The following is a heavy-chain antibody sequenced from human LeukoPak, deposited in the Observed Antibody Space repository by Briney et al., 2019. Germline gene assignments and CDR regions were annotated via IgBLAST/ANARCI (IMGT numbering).Heavy chain of an antibody. D-gene: IGHD3-10*01. J-gene: IGHJ4*02. CDR2: IYYSGST. Sequence: SETLSLTCTVSGGSISNYYWSWIRQPPGKGLEWIGYIYYSGSTNYNPSLKSRVTISGDTSKNQFSLKLSSVTAADTAVYYCARAPKVRGVIGFVYWGQGTLVTVSS. CDR3: ARAPKVRGVIGFVY. V-gene: IGHV4-59*01. CDR1: GGSISNYY.